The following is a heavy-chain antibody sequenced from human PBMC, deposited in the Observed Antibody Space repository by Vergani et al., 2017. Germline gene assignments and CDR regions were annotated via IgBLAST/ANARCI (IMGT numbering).Heavy chain of an antibody. CDR1: GGTFSSYA. V-gene: IGHV1-69*17. D-gene: IGHD6-13*01. CDR3: ARDSLNAGQQLVRNGYYYYGMDV. J-gene: IGHJ6*02. Sequence: QVQLVQSGAEVKKPGSSVKVSCKASGGTFSSYAISWVRQAPGQGLEWMGGIIPIFGIANYAQKFQGRVTITADKSTSTAYMELSSLRSEDTAVYYCARDSLNAGQQLVRNGYYYYGMDVWGQGTTVTVSS. CDR2: IIPIFGIA.